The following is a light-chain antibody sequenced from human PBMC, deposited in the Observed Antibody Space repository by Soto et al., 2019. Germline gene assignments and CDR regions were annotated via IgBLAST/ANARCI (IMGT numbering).Light chain of an antibody. Sequence: EIVMTQSPATLSVSPGERVTLSCRASQNINYNLAWYQQKPGQAPRLLIQGASTRATGIPVRFSGSGSGTAFTLTSSSLQSEDFGVYYCQQYKDWYSFGQGTKLEIK. J-gene: IGKJ2*03. CDR1: QNINYN. CDR2: GAS. V-gene: IGKV3-15*01. CDR3: QQYKDWYS.